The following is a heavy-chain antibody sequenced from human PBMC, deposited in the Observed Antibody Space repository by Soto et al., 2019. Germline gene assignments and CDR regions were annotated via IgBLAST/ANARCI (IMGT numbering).Heavy chain of an antibody. V-gene: IGHV3-48*01. Sequence: PCGCLRQCGVACKFVVIGYSMILDRQDPGKGLEWVSYISSSSSTIYYADSVQGRFTISRDNAKNSLYLQMNSLRAEDTALYYCAGEEGLVNWLVPWGQGTLVTVSS. CDR2: ISSSSSTI. J-gene: IGHJ5*02. D-gene: IGHD5-12*01. CDR3: AGEEGLVNWLVP. CDR1: KFVVIGYS.